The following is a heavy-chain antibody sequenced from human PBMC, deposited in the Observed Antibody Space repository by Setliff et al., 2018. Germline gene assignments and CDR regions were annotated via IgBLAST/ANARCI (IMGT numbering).Heavy chain of an antibody. V-gene: IGHV1-18*01. D-gene: IGHD2-8*01. CDR3: LRLVRYCTKIACQATSGDEV. CDR2: ISAYNGKT. J-gene: IGHJ4*02. Sequence: ASVKVSCKASGYTLSNSILSWVRQAPGQGLEWVGWISAYNGKTYSAQKFQDRVTLTTXXXTNMGYLXXRXXXSDDTAVYYCLRLVRYCTKIACQATSGDEVWGLGTLVTVSS. CDR1: GYTLSNSI.